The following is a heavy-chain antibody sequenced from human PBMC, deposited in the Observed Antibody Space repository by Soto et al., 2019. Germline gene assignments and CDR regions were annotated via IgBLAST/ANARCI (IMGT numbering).Heavy chain of an antibody. V-gene: IGHV1-18*01. J-gene: IGHJ4*02. CDR3: ARGPTDILTGYYSDY. Sequence: QVQLVQSGAEVKKPGASVKVSCKASGYTFTSYGIRWVRQAPGQGLEWMGWISAYNGNTNYTQKLQGRVTMTTDTATTTAYMELRSLRSDDTAVYYCARGPTDILTGYYSDYWGQGTLVTVSS. CDR2: ISAYNGNT. CDR1: GYTFTSYG. D-gene: IGHD3-9*01.